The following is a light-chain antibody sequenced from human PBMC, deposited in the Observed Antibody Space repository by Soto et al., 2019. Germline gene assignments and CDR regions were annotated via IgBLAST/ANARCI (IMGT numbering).Light chain of an antibody. J-gene: IGLJ2*01. Sequence: QSALTQPASVSGSPGQSITLSCTGTSSAIGAYNFVSWYQQHPGKAPKLMLYDVNIRPSGVSNRFSGSKSGNTASLTISGLQAEDEADYYCTSWTTSTNMIFGGGTKLTVL. CDR1: SSAIGAYNF. V-gene: IGLV2-14*03. CDR2: DVN. CDR3: TSWTTSTNMI.